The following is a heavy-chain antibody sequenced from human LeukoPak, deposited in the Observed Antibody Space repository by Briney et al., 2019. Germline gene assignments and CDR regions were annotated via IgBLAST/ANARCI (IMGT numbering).Heavy chain of an antibody. J-gene: IGHJ4*02. V-gene: IGHV3-53*01. CDR1: GFTVSSNY. CDR2: IYSGGST. CDR3: ARGLDDFWSGYYLDY. Sequence: PGGSLRLSCAASGFTVSSNYMSWVRQAPGKGLEWVSVIYSGGSTYYADSVKGRFAISRDNYKNTLYLQMNSLSAEDTAVYYCARGLDDFWSGYYLDYWGQGTLVTVSS. D-gene: IGHD3-3*01.